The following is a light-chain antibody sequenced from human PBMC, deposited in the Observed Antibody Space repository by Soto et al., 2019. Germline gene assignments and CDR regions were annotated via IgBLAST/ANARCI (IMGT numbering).Light chain of an antibody. CDR2: KAS. V-gene: IGKV1-5*03. Sequence: DIQMTQSPSTVSASVGDRVTIACRASQSISGWLAWYQQKPGKAPKLLIYKASSLKSGVASRFSGSGSGTEFTLTISSLQPDDFATYYCHQYNSSPWTFGQGTKVEV. CDR1: QSISGW. J-gene: IGKJ1*01. CDR3: HQYNSSPWT.